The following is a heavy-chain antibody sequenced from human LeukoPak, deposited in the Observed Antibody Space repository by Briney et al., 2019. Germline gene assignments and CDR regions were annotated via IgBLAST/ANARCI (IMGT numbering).Heavy chain of an antibody. V-gene: IGHV3-30*03. CDR3: ARGGGL. D-gene: IGHD3-16*01. Sequence: GGSLRLSCAASGLTFSSYGMHWVRQAPGKGLEWVAVISYDGSNKYYADSVKGRFTISRDNAKNSLYLQMNSLRVEDTAVYYCARGGGLWGQGTLVTVSS. J-gene: IGHJ4*02. CDR1: GLTFSSYG. CDR2: ISYDGSNK.